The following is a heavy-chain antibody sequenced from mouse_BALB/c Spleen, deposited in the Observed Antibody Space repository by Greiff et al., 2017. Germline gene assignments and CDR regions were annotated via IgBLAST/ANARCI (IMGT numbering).Heavy chain of an antibody. V-gene: IGHV5-12-2*01. CDR1: GFTFSSYT. Sequence: EVQVVESGGGLVQPGGSLKLSCAASGFTFSSYTMSWVRQTPEKRLEWVAYISNGGGSTYYPDTVKGRFTISRDNAKNTLYLQMSSLKSEDTAMYYCARQRDYAWFAYWGQGTLVTVSA. CDR3: ARQRDYAWFAY. D-gene: IGHD2-4*01. CDR2: ISNGGGST. J-gene: IGHJ3*01.